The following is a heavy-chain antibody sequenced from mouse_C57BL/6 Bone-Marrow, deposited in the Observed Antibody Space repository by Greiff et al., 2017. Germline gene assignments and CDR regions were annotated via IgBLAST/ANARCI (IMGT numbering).Heavy chain of an antibody. J-gene: IGHJ3*01. CDR1: GFTFSDYG. CDR3: ARGIYGNYDAY. Sequence: EVQVVESGGGLVKPGGSLKLSCAASGFTFSDYGMHWVRQAPEKGLEWVAYISSGSSTIYYADTVKGRFTISRDKSKHTLFLQMTSLRSEDTAMYYCARGIYGNYDAYWGQGTLVTVSA. CDR2: ISSGSSTI. V-gene: IGHV5-17*01. D-gene: IGHD2-1*01.